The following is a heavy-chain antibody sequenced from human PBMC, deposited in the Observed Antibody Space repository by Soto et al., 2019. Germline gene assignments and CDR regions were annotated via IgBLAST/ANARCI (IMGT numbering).Heavy chain of an antibody. CDR2: ISYDGSNK. J-gene: IGHJ4*02. D-gene: IGHD3-10*01. CDR3: AKDRGGHFDY. V-gene: IGHV3-30*18. Sequence: PGGSLRLSCAASGFTFSSYGLHWVRQAPGKGLEWVAVISYDGSNKYDADSVKGRFTISRDNSKNTLYLQMNSLRAEDTAVYYCAKDRGGHFDYWGQGTLVTVS. CDR1: GFTFSSYG.